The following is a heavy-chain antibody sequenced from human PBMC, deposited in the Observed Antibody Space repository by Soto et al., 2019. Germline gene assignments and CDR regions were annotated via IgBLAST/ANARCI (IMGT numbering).Heavy chain of an antibody. CDR1: GFTFSSYA. J-gene: IGHJ4*02. D-gene: IGHD3-10*01. CDR2: ISYDGSNK. CDR3: ARPVLLWFGELGYFDY. Sequence: QVQLVESGGGVVQPGRSLRLSCAASGFTFSSYAMHWVRQAPGKGLEWVAVISYDGSNKYYADSVKGRFTISRDNSKNTLYLQMNSLRAEDMAVYYCARPVLLWFGELGYFDYWGQGTLVTVSS. V-gene: IGHV3-30-3*01.